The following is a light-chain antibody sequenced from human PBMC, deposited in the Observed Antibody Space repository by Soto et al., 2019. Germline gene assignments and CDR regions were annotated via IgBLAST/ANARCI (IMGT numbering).Light chain of an antibody. J-gene: IGKJ4*01. Sequence: EILMTQSPATLSVSPGERATLSCGASQSVSSNLAWYQQKPGQAPRLLIFDASTRATDTPARFSGSGSGTEFTLTISSLQSEDFAVYYCQQYNNWPLTFGGGTKVEIK. CDR2: DAS. V-gene: IGKV3-15*01. CDR1: QSVSSN. CDR3: QQYNNWPLT.